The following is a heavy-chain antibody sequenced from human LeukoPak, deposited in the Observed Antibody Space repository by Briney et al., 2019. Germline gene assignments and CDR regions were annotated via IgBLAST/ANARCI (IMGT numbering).Heavy chain of an antibody. J-gene: IGHJ4*02. CDR1: GYTFTSYY. Sequence: ASVKVSCKASGYTFTSYYMHWVRQAPGQGLEWMGIISPSGGSTSYAQKFQGRVTMTRDTSTSTVYMELSSLRSEDTAVYYCARDPGPRVVAATHFDYWGQGTLVTVSS. CDR3: ARDPGPRVVAATHFDY. V-gene: IGHV1-46*01. D-gene: IGHD2-15*01. CDR2: ISPSGGST.